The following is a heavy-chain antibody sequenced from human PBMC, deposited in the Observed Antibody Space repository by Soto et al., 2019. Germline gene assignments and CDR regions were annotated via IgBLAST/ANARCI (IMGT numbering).Heavy chain of an antibody. CDR3: AKDLVLYSSSSPHYFDY. V-gene: IGHV3-23*01. D-gene: IGHD6-6*01. CDR2: ISGSGGST. CDR1: GFTFSSYA. Sequence: GGSLRLSCAASGFTFSSYAMSWVRQAPGKGLECNSVISGSGGSTYYADSVKGRFTISRDNSKNTLYLQMNSLRAEDSATYYCAKDLVLYSSSSPHYFDYWGQGSLVTVSS. J-gene: IGHJ4*02.